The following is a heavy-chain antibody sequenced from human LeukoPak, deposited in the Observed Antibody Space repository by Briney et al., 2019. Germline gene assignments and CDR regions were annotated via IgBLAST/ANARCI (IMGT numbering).Heavy chain of an antibody. J-gene: IGHJ4*02. D-gene: IGHD3-22*01. CDR1: GFTFSSYW. V-gene: IGHV3-74*01. Sequence: PGGSLRLSCAASGFTFSSYWMHWVRQAPGKGLVWVSRINGDGSSTSYADSVKGRFTISRDNAKNTLYLQMNSLRAEDTAVYYCASSSQYYYDSSDLDYWGQGTLVTVSS. CDR2: INGDGSST. CDR3: ASSSQYYYDSSDLDY.